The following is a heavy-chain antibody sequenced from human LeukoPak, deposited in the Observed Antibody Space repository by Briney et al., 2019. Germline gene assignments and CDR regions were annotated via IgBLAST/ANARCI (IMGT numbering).Heavy chain of an antibody. V-gene: IGHV3-30-3*01. Sequence: GSSLRLSCAASGFTFSSYAMHWVRQAQGKGLEWVAVISYDGSNKYYADSVKGRFTISRDNSKNTLYLQMNSLRAEDTAVYYCARDPDLSGSYFGFDYWGQGTLVTVSS. CDR1: GFTFSSYA. J-gene: IGHJ4*02. CDR2: ISYDGSNK. CDR3: ARDPDLSGSYFGFDY. D-gene: IGHD1-26*01.